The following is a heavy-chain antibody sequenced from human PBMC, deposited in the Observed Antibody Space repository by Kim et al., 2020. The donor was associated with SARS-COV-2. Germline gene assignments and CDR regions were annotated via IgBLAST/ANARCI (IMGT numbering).Heavy chain of an antibody. V-gene: IGHV4-34*01. CDR2: INHSGST. CDR3: AREYGSGSITVGY. CDR1: GGSFSGYY. J-gene: IGHJ4*02. D-gene: IGHD3-10*01. Sequence: SETLSLTCAVYGGSFSGYYWSWIRQPPGKGLEWIGEINHSGSTNYNPSLKSRVTISVDTSKNQFSLKLSSVTAADTAVYYCAREYGSGSITVGYWGQGTLVTVSS.